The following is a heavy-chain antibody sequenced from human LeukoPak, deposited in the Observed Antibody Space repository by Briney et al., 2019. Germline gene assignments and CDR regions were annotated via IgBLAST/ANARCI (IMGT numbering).Heavy chain of an antibody. J-gene: IGHJ3*02. D-gene: IGHD2-15*01. V-gene: IGHV4-59*08. CDR1: GGSFSGYY. CDR2: IYYSGTS. CDR3: ARQGSGGRAFDI. Sequence: SETLSLTCAVYGGSFSGYYWSWIRQPPGKGLEWVGYIYYSGTSNYNPSLKSRITISVDTSKNQFSLNLTSVTAADTAVYYCARQGSGGRAFDIWGQGTVVTVSS.